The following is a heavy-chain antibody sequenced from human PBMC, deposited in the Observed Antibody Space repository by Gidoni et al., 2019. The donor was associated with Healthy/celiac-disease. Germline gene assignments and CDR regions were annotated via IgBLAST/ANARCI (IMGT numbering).Heavy chain of an antibody. Sequence: QVQLVESGGGVVQPGRSLRLSCAASGFTFSSYAMNWVRQAPGKGLEWVAVISYDGSNKYYADSVKGRFTISRDNSKNTLYLQMNSLRAEDTAVYYCAREGRDIVVVPAAIRNYYYYYMDVWGKGTTVTVSS. J-gene: IGHJ6*03. D-gene: IGHD2-2*02. V-gene: IGHV3-30*04. CDR1: GFTFSSYA. CDR2: ISYDGSNK. CDR3: AREGRDIVVVPAAIRNYYYYYMDV.